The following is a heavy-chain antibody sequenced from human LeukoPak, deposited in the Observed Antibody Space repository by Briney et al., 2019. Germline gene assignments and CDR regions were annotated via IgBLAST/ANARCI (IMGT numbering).Heavy chain of an antibody. D-gene: IGHD6-25*01. CDR2: IVGSGGST. CDR1: GFTFSSYA. J-gene: IGHJ4*02. CDR3: AKARIAAAGNRFDY. Sequence: GGSLRLSCAASGFTFSSYAMTWVRQASGKGLEWVSVIVGSGGSTYYADSVKGRFTISRDNSKNTLYLQMNSLRAEDTAVYYCAKARIAAAGNRFDYWGQGTLVTVSS. V-gene: IGHV3-23*01.